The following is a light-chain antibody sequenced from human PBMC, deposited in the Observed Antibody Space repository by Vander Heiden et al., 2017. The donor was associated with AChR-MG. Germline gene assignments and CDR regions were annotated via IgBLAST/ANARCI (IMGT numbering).Light chain of an antibody. Sequence: SYELTQPLSVPGARGQTAKITCGGNNIGSKNVHWFQQKPGRAPVLVIYTDSSRPSGIPERFSGSNSGNTATLTISRAQAGDDADYYCQVWDSSTVVFGGGTKLTFL. CDR3: QVWDSSTVV. V-gene: IGLV3-9*01. CDR1: NIGSKN. CDR2: TDS. J-gene: IGLJ2*01.